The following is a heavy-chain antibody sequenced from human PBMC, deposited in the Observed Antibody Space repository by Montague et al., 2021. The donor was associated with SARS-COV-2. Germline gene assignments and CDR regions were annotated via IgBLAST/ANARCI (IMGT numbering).Heavy chain of an antibody. D-gene: IGHD1-26*01. CDR3: AHRPRWELLQGEYFQH. V-gene: IGHV2-26*01. J-gene: IGHJ1*01. CDR2: IFLNGEQ. CDR1: GFSLNNRLG. Sequence: PALVKPTQTLTLTCTVSGFSLNNRLGVTWIRQPPGKALEWLAHIFLNGEQSVTTSLKTRVTVSRDTSKNQVVLTMTNMDPVDTATYYCAHRPRWELLQGEYFQHWGQGTLVTVSS.